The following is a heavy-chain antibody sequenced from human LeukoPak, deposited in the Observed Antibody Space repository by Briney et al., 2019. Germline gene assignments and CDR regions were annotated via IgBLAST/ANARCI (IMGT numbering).Heavy chain of an antibody. CDR3: ARDGSSPFSH. J-gene: IGHJ4*02. Sequence: GGSLRLSCAASGFTFSSYAMHWVRQAPGKGLEWVAVISYDGSNKYYADSVKGRFTISRDNSKKTLYLQMNSLRAEDTAVYYCARDGSSPFSHWGQGTLVTVSS. D-gene: IGHD6-19*01. CDR1: GFTFSSYA. V-gene: IGHV3-30-3*01. CDR2: ISYDGSNK.